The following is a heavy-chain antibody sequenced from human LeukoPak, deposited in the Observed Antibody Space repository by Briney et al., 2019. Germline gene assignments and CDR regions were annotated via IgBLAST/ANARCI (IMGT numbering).Heavy chain of an antibody. D-gene: IGHD5-12*01. J-gene: IGHJ5*02. Sequence: PSETLSLTCTVSGGSISSGSYYWSWIRQPAGKGLEWIGRIYTSGSANYNPSLKSRVTISVDTSKNQFSLKLRSVTAADTAVYYCAKEATIHAGFDPWGQGTLVTVSS. CDR3: AKEATIHAGFDP. CDR2: IYTSGSA. CDR1: GGSISSGSYY. V-gene: IGHV4-61*02.